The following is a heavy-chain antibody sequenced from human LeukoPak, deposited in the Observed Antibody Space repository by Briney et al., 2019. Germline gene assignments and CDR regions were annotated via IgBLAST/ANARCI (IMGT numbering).Heavy chain of an antibody. V-gene: IGHV3-30-3*01. J-gene: IGHJ4*02. CDR3: ARDSPAVYSSGFRGHFDY. D-gene: IGHD6-19*01. Sequence: GGSLRLSCAASGFTFSSYAMHWVRQAPRKGLEWVAVTSYDGSNKYYADSVKGRFTISRDNSKNTLYLQMNSLRAEDTAVYYCARDSPAVYSSGFRGHFDYWGQGTLVTVSS. CDR1: GFTFSSYA. CDR2: TSYDGSNK.